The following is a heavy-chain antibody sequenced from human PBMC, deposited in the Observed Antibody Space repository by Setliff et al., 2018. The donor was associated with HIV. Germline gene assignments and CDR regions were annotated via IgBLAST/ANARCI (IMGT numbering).Heavy chain of an antibody. CDR1: GYKFTGHH. Sequence: ASVKVSCKASGYKFTGHHIQWMRQAPGHGLEWMGRINPNMGDTQYAQKFQGRIIMTRDTSINTVYMELSSLTSDDTALYYCARQDIPTGYYLFDYWGQGTQVTVSP. CDR3: ARQDIPTGYYLFDY. J-gene: IGHJ4*02. CDR2: INPNMGDT. V-gene: IGHV1-2*06. D-gene: IGHD3-9*01.